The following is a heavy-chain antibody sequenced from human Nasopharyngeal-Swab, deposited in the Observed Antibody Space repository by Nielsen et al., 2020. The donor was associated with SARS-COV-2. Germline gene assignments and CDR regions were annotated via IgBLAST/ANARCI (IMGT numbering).Heavy chain of an antibody. CDR3: ARGRGYAYPVDY. CDR2: INFSGTT. Sequence: WIRQPPGKGLEWVGYINFSGTTNYNPSLKSRVTIPVDTSKNQFSLMLNSMTAADTAVYYCARGRGYAYPVDYWGQGILVTVSS. D-gene: IGHD1-1*01. J-gene: IGHJ4*02. V-gene: IGHV4-59*01.